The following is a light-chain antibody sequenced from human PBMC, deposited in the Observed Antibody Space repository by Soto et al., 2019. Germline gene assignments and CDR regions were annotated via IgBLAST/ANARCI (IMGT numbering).Light chain of an antibody. CDR2: DVS. Sequence: QSARTQPRSVSGYLGQSVAISSTGTSSDVGGYNYVSWYQQHPGKAPKLMIYDVSKRPSGVPDRFSGSKPGNTASLTISGLQAEDEADYYCCSYAGRDTLYVLGTGTKVTVL. V-gene: IGLV2-11*01. CDR1: SSDVGGYNY. J-gene: IGLJ1*01. CDR3: CSYAGRDTLYV.